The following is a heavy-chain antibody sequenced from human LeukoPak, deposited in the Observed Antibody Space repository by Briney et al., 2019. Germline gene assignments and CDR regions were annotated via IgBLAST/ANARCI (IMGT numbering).Heavy chain of an antibody. V-gene: IGHV4-59*01. Sequence: SETLSLTCTVSGDSLSTYYWSWIRQPPGKGLEWIGFIYYTGTTHYNPSLKSRVTFSVDTSKNHFALSLSSVTPADTAVYYCARDRYDSRGQFDPWGQGTLVTVSS. J-gene: IGHJ5*02. CDR2: IYYTGTT. CDR3: ARDRYDSRGQFDP. CDR1: GDSLSTYY. D-gene: IGHD3-22*01.